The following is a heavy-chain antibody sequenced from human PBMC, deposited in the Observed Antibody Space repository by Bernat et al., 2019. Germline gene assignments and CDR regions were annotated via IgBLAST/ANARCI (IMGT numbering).Heavy chain of an antibody. D-gene: IGHD3-10*01. CDR3: ARDYYGSGSYYYYYGMDV. CDR1: GFTFSSYS. Sequence: EVQLVESGGGLVQPGGSLRLSCAASGFTFSSYSMNWVRQAPGKGLEWVSYISSSSSTRYYADSVKGRFTISRDNAKNSLYLQMNSLGDEDTAVYYWARDYYGSGSYYYYYGMDVWGQGTTVTVSS. CDR2: ISSSSSTR. J-gene: IGHJ6*02. V-gene: IGHV3-48*02.